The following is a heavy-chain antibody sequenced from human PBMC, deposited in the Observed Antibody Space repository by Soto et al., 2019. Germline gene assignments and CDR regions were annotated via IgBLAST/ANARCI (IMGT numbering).Heavy chain of an antibody. CDR3: ASAGYSYGIEIDY. CDR2: ISSSGSTI. Sequence: PGGSLRLSCASSGFTFSDYYMSWIRQAPGKGLEWVSYISSSGSTIYYADSVKGRFTISRDNAKNSLYLQMNSLRAEDTAVYYCASAGYSYGIEIDYWGQGTLVTVSS. J-gene: IGHJ4*02. CDR1: GFTFSDYY. V-gene: IGHV3-11*01. D-gene: IGHD5-18*01.